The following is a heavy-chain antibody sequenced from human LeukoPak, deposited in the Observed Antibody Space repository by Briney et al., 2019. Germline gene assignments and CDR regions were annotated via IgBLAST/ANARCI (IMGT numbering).Heavy chain of an antibody. CDR2: INAVNGNT. V-gene: IGHV1-3*03. CDR1: GYTFTSYA. Sequence: ASVKVSCKASGYTFTSYAMNWVRQAPGQRLEWMGWINAVNGNTKYSQEFQGRVTITRDTSASTAYMELSSLRSEDTAVYYCARDPGSSGYYNYYMDVWGKGTTVTVSS. CDR3: ARDPGSSGYYNYYMDV. J-gene: IGHJ6*03. D-gene: IGHD3-22*01.